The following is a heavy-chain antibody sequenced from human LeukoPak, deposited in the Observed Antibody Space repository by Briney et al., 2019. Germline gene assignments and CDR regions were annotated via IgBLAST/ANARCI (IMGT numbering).Heavy chain of an antibody. CDR3: ASLGRLGSYWYGMDV. CDR2: IYTSGST. D-gene: IGHD3-16*01. J-gene: IGHJ6*02. CDR1: GGSISSYY. Sequence: SETLSLTCTVSGGSISSYYWSWIRQPAGKGLEWIGRIYTSGSTNYNPSLKSRVTMSVDTSKNQFSLKLSSVTAADTAVYCCASLGRLGSYWYGMDVWGQGTTVTVSS. V-gene: IGHV4-4*07.